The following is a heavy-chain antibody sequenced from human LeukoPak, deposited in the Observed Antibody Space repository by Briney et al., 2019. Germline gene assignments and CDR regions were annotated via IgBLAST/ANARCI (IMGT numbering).Heavy chain of an antibody. CDR2: ISDSGST. Sequence: SETLSLTCTVSRGSISSYYWSWIRQPPGEGLEWIGFISDSGSTTYHPSLKSRVTISVDSSKKQLSLKLSSVTAADTAVYYCARSGTGENLYYGMDVWGQGTTVTVSS. V-gene: IGHV4-59*08. CDR3: ARSGTGENLYYGMDV. D-gene: IGHD7-27*01. CDR1: RGSISSYY. J-gene: IGHJ6*02.